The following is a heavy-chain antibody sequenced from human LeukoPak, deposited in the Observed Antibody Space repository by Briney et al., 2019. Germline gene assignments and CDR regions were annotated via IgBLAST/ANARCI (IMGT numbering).Heavy chain of an antibody. Sequence: QPGGSLRLSCAASGFTFSSYSMNWVRQAPGKGLEWVSYISSSSSTIYYADSVKGRFTISRDNSKNTLYLQMNSLRAEDTAVYYCANQEGPPHVWGKGTTVIVSS. CDR3: ANQEGPPHV. CDR2: ISSSSSTI. CDR1: GFTFSSYS. V-gene: IGHV3-48*01. J-gene: IGHJ6*04.